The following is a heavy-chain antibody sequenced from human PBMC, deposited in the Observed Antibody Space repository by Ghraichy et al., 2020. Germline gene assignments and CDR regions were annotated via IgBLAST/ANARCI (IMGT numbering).Heavy chain of an antibody. CDR2: IYYSGST. Sequence: SETLSLTCTVSGGSISSYYWSWIRQPPGKGLEWIGYIYYSGSTNYNPSLKSRVTISVDTSKNQFSLKLSSVTAADTAVYYCARDRTGYSSGWYHAFDIWGQGTMVTVSS. J-gene: IGHJ3*02. CDR1: GGSISSYY. D-gene: IGHD6-19*01. V-gene: IGHV4-59*01. CDR3: ARDRTGYSSGWYHAFDI.